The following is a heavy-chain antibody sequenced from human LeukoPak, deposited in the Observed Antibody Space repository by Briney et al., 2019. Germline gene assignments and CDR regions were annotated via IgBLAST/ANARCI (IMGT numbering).Heavy chain of an antibody. Sequence: SETLSLTCAVSGGPFRTYYWTWIRQPPGKGLEWIGDINDRGSTNYNPSLKSRVTMSVDTSKNQFSLKLRSVTAADTAVYYCASYTSLHYFDYWGQGTLVTVSS. CDR1: GGPFRTYY. CDR3: ASYTSLHYFDY. D-gene: IGHD2-2*02. J-gene: IGHJ4*02. CDR2: INDRGST. V-gene: IGHV4-34*01.